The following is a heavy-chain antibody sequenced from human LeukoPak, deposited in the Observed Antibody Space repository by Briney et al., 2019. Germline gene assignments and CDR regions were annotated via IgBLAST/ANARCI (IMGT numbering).Heavy chain of an antibody. CDR3: ARHGHSGLDY. D-gene: IGHD2-15*01. CDR1: GGSISSYY. Sequence: SETLSLTCTVSGGSISSYYWSWIRQPPGKGLEWIGYIYYSGSTNYNPSLKSRVTISVDTSMNQFSLKLSSVTAADTAAYYCARHGHSGLDYWGQGTLVTVSS. J-gene: IGHJ4*02. CDR2: IYYSGST. V-gene: IGHV4-59*08.